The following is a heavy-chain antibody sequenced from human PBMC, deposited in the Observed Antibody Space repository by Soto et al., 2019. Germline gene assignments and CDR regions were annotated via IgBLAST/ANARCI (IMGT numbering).Heavy chain of an antibody. D-gene: IGHD3-22*01. V-gene: IGHV4-31*03. CDR3: ARTQTRLTYYFDY. Sequence: SETLSLTCTVSGGSISSGGYYWSWIRQHPGKGLEWIGYIYYSGSTYYNPSLKSRVTISVDTSKNQFSLKLSSVTAADTAVYYCARTQTRLTYYFDYWGQGTLVTVSS. CDR1: GGSISSGGYY. CDR2: IYYSGST. J-gene: IGHJ4*02.